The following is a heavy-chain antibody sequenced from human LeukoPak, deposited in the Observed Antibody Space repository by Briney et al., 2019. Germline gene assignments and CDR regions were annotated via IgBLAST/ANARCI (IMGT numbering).Heavy chain of an antibody. Sequence: GRYLRLSCAASGFTFSTYWMHWVRQAPGKGLVWVSRINSDGSSTICADSVKGRFTISRDNAKNTLYLQMNSLSAEDTAVYYCARGAPARYFGAFDIWGRGTMVTVSS. CDR3: ARGAPARYFGAFDI. V-gene: IGHV3-74*01. J-gene: IGHJ3*02. D-gene: IGHD3-9*01. CDR1: GFTFSTYW. CDR2: INSDGSST.